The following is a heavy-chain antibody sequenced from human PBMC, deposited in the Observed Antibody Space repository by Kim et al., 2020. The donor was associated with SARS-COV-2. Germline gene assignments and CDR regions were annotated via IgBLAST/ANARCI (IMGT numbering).Heavy chain of an antibody. V-gene: IGHV5-51*01. CDR1: GYTFTDYW. Sequence: GESLKISCKASGYTFTDYWIAWVRQKPGKGLEWMGIIYPGDSDTTYSPSFQGQVTISADKSITTAYLQWSGLKPSDSAVYYCARHLRIVMLRGGMATKFDRWGQGTLVPVS. J-gene: IGHJ5*02. CDR2: IYPGDSDT. CDR3: ARHLRIVMLRGGMATKFDR. D-gene: IGHD3-10*01.